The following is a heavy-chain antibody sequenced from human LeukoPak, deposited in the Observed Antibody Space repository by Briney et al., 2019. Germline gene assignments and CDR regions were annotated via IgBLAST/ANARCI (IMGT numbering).Heavy chain of an antibody. Sequence: SETLSLTCAVSGGSISRYYWSWIRQPPGKGLEWIGYIYYSGSTNYNPSLKSRVTISVDTSKNQFSLKLSSVTAADTAVYYCAGGYSYGSTYYYMDVWGKGTTVTISS. CDR3: AGGYSYGSTYYYMDV. V-gene: IGHV4-59*01. D-gene: IGHD5-18*01. CDR2: IYYSGST. CDR1: GGSISRYY. J-gene: IGHJ6*03.